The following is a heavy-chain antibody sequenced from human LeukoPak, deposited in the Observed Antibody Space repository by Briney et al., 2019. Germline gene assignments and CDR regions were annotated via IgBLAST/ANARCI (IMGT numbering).Heavy chain of an antibody. CDR3: ARGRFTDNGVFDY. Sequence: GGSLRLSCAASGFTFSSYEMNWVRQAPGKVLEWVSYISSSGTTIYYADSVKGRFTISRDNAKNSVFLQMSSLRAEDTAVYYCARGRFTDNGVFDYWGRGTLVIVSS. V-gene: IGHV3-48*03. J-gene: IGHJ4*02. D-gene: IGHD1-14*01. CDR1: GFTFSSYE. CDR2: ISSSGTTI.